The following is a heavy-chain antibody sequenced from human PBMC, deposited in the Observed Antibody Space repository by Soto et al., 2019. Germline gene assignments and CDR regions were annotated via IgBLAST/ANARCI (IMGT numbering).Heavy chain of an antibody. D-gene: IGHD1-20*01. V-gene: IGHV3-48*03. CDR1: AFIFSNYE. CDR3: ARGLTGTYYYYGMDV. CDR2: ISANGGTM. J-gene: IGHJ6*02. Sequence: EMQLVESGGGLVQPGGSLRLSCAASAFIFSNYEMNWVRQAPGKGLEWVSYISANGGTMYYADSLKGRFTISRDNAQNSLYLRMYSLRAEDTALYYCARGLTGTYYYYGMDVWGQGTPVTVSS.